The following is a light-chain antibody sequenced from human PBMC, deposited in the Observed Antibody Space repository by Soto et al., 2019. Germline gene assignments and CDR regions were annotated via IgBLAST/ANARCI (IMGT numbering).Light chain of an antibody. J-gene: IGLJ2*01. Sequence: QSALTQPRSVSGSPGQLVTISCTGTNSDVGHYNYVSWYQQHPGKAPKLIIFDVDKRPSGVPDRFSGSKSGNTASLTISGLQAEDEADYYCCSYAGSSWIFGGGTKLTVL. CDR3: CSYAGSSWI. CDR1: NSDVGHYNY. CDR2: DVD. V-gene: IGLV2-11*01.